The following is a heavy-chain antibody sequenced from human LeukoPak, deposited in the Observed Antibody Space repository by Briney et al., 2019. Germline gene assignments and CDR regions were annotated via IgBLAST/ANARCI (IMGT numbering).Heavy chain of an antibody. CDR1: GGSISSYY. D-gene: IGHD3-10*01. J-gene: IGHJ6*03. V-gene: IGHV4-34*01. CDR2: INHSGST. CDR3: ARGRGSGSYYYYYYYYMDV. Sequence: SETLSLTCTVSGGSISSYYWSWIRQPAGKGLEWIGEINHSGSTNYNPSLKSRVTISVDTSKNQFSLKLSSVTAADTAVYYCARGRGSGSYYYYYYYYMDVWGKGTTVTVSS.